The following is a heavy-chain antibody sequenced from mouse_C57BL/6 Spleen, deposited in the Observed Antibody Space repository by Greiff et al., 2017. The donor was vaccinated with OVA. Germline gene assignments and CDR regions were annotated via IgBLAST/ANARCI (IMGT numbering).Heavy chain of an antibody. CDR2: ISSGSSTI. Sequence: EVNVVESGGGLVKPGGSLKLSCAASGFTFSDYGMHWVRQAPEKGLEWVAYISSGSSTIYYADTVKGRFTISRDNAKNTLFLQMTSLRSEDTAMYYCARGGYGSSSGYFDVWGTGTTVTVSS. CDR1: GFTFSDYG. CDR3: ARGGYGSSSGYFDV. J-gene: IGHJ1*03. D-gene: IGHD1-1*01. V-gene: IGHV5-17*01.